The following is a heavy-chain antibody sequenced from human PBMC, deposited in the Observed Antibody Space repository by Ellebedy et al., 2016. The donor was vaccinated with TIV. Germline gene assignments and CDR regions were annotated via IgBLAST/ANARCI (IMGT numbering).Heavy chain of an antibody. D-gene: IGHD6-6*01. CDR1: GFTISGYE. J-gene: IGHJ4*02. V-gene: IGHV3-48*03. Sequence: GGSLRLXXVTSGFTISGYEMSWVRQAPGKGLEWLSYISSSGSAKYYGGSVEGRFTISRDNAKNSLYLQMDSLRADDTAVYYCARGPVRSDYDYWGQGTLVTVSS. CDR3: ARGPVRSDYDY. CDR2: ISSSGSAK.